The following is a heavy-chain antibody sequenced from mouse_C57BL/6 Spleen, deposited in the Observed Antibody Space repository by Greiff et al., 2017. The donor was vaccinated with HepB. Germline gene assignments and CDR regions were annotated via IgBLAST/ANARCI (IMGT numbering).Heavy chain of an antibody. CDR2: IYPGSGST. J-gene: IGHJ2*01. CDR1: GYTFTSYW. CDR3: ARGITTVEDDY. V-gene: IGHV1-55*01. Sequence: QVQLQQSGAELVKPGASVKMSCKASGYTFTSYWITWVKQRPGQGLEWIGDIYPGSGSTNYNEKFKSKATLTVDTSSSTAYMQLSSLTSEDSAVYYCARGITTVEDDYWGQGTTLTVSS. D-gene: IGHD1-1*01.